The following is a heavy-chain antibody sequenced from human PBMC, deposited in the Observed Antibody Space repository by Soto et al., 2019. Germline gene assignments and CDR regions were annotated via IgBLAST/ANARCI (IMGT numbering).Heavy chain of an antibody. J-gene: IGHJ5*02. CDR3: AKDPVPAAPLGWFDP. D-gene: IGHD2-2*01. CDR1: GFTFSSYA. Sequence: EVQLLESGGGLVQPGGSLRLSCAASGFTFSSYAMTWVRQAPGKGLAWVSGISGSGGSTYYADSVKGRFTISRDNSRNTRYLQMNSLRAEDTAVYYCAKDPVPAAPLGWFDPWGQGTLVTVSS. CDR2: ISGSGGST. V-gene: IGHV3-23*01.